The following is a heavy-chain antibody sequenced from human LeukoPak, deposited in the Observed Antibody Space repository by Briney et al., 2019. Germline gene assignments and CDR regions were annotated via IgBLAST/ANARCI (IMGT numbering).Heavy chain of an antibody. Sequence: VSVTVSCKASGYTFTGYYMHWVRQAPGQGLEWMGWINPNSGGTNYAQKFQGRVTMTRDTSISTAYMELSRLRSDDTAVYYCARVRPPIGSSDFPDAFDIWGQGTMVTVSS. CDR2: INPNSGGT. D-gene: IGHD2-21*01. V-gene: IGHV1-2*02. J-gene: IGHJ3*02. CDR3: ARVRPPIGSSDFPDAFDI. CDR1: GYTFTGYY.